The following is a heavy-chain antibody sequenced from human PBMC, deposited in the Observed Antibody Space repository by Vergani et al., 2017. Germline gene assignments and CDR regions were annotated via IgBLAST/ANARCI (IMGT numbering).Heavy chain of an antibody. D-gene: IGHD2-21*02. CDR3: ARVAYCGGDCYSHFDY. V-gene: IGHV1-69*01. J-gene: IGHJ4*02. CDR1: GGTFSSYA. CDR2: IIPIFGTA. Sequence: QVQLVQSGAEVKKPGSSVKVSCKASGGTFSSYAISRVRQAPGQGLEWMGGIIPIFGTANYAQKFQGRVTITADESTSTAYMELSSLRSEDTAVYYCARVAYCGGDCYSHFDYWGQGTLVTVSS.